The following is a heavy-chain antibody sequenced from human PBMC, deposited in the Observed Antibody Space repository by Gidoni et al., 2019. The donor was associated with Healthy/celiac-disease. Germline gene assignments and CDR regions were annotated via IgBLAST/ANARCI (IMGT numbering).Heavy chain of an antibody. J-gene: IGHJ5*02. V-gene: IGHV4-39*01. D-gene: IGHD3-3*01. CDR2: IYYSGST. CDR1: GGSISSSSYY. Sequence: QLQLQESGPGLVKPSETLSLTCTVSGGSISSSSYYWGWIRQPPGKGLEWIGSIYYSGSTYYNPSLKSRVTISVDTSKNQFSLKLSSVTAADTAVYYCARQGYDFWTGNWFDPWGQGTLVTVSS. CDR3: ARQGYDFWTGNWFDP.